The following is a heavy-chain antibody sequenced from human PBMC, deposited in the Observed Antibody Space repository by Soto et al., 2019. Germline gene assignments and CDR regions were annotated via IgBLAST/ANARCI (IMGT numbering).Heavy chain of an antibody. D-gene: IGHD6-13*01. V-gene: IGHV4-34*01. CDR3: ATSYGNAWYTY. CDR2: MHHRGIT. CDR1: GGSFSGYY. J-gene: IGHJ4*02. Sequence: SETLSLTCAVYGGSFSGYYWSWIRQPPGKGLEWIGYMHHRGITHYNPSLKSRLALSVDTSRSQFTLQLTSVTAADTAIYYCATSYGNAWYTYWGQGTQVTVSS.